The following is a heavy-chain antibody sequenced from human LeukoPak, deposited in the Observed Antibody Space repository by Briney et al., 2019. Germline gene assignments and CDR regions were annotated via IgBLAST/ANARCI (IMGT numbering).Heavy chain of an antibody. CDR1: GGSISSYY. D-gene: IGHD2-21*01. Sequence: SETLSLTCTVSGGSISSYYWSWIRQPPGKGLEWIGYIYYSGSTNYNPSLKSRVTISVDTSKNQFSLKLSSVTAADTAVYYCARSTSILWWSSWFDPWGQGTLVTVSS. J-gene: IGHJ5*02. V-gene: IGHV4-59*08. CDR2: IYYSGST. CDR3: ARSTSILWWSSWFDP.